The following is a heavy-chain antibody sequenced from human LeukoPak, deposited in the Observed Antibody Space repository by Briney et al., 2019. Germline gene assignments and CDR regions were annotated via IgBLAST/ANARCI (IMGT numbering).Heavy chain of an antibody. CDR2: INPDNGGT. V-gene: IGHV1-2*02. Sequence: AASVKVSCRASGYTFTDYYIHWVRQAPGQGLEWMGWINPDNGGTNYAQKFQGGVTMTRDTSIRTVYMDLSRLRSDDTAVFYCTREARVGNWFDPWGQGTQVTVSS. D-gene: IGHD2-2*01. CDR1: GYTFTDYY. CDR3: TREARVGNWFDP. J-gene: IGHJ5*02.